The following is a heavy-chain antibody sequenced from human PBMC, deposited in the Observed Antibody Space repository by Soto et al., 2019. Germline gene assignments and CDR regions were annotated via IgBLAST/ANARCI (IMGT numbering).Heavy chain of an antibody. CDR3: AKESMPEHYGDTLFDY. V-gene: IGHV3-23*01. D-gene: IGHD4-17*01. Sequence: VQLLESGGAFVQPGGSLRLSCAASGFPINNYPVSWVPQAPGKGLEWVSPFSLGGRADYADSVRGRFSVARDRSQNTVDLQISVLRPEDSAVYYCAKESMPEHYGDTLFDYWGQGTRVTVSS. CDR2: FSLGGRA. J-gene: IGHJ4*02. CDR1: GFPINNYP.